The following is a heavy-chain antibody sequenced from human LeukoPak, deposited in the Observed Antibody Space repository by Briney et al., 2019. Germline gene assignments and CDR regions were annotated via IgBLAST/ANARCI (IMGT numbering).Heavy chain of an antibody. V-gene: IGHV4-30-2*01. D-gene: IGHD4-17*01. J-gene: IGHJ3*02. CDR1: GGSISSGGYS. Sequence: SETLSLTCAVSGGSISSGGYSWSWIRQPPGKGLEWIGYIYHSGGTYYNPSLKSRVTISVDRSKNQFSLKLSSVTAADTAVYYCASYGDWGAFDIWGQGTMVTVSS. CDR2: IYHSGGT. CDR3: ASYGDWGAFDI.